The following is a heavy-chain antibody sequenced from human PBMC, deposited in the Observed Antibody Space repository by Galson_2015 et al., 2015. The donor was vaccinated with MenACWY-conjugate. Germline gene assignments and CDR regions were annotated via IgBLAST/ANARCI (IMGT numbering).Heavy chain of an antibody. D-gene: IGHD1-1*01. CDR3: ARTSRNDANYYYYGMDV. V-gene: IGHV1-69*02. J-gene: IGHJ6*02. CDR1: GGTFSSYT. Sequence: SVKVSCKASGGTFSSYTISWVRQAPGQGLEWMGRIIPILGIANYAQKFQGRVTITADKSTSTAYMELSSLRSEDTAVYYCARTSRNDANYYYYGMDVWGQGTTVTVSS. CDR2: IIPILGIA.